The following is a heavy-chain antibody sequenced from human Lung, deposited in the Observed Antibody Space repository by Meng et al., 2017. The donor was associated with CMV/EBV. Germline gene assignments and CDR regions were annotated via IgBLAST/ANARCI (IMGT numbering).Heavy chain of an antibody. Sequence: ASVXVSXXASGYTFTAYYMHWVRQAPGQGLEWMGWINPSSGGTIYAQNFQGRVTMTTDTSNSTAYMEVSRLTSDDTAVYYCARERLLREPPYYGMDVWGQGXTVTVSS. V-gene: IGHV1-2*02. CDR3: ARERLLREPPYYGMDV. CDR2: INPSSGGT. J-gene: IGHJ6*02. D-gene: IGHD3-10*01. CDR1: GYTFTAYY.